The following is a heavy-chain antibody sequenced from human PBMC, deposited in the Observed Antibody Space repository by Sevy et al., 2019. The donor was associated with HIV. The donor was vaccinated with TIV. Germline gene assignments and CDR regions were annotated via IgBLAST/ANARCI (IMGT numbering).Heavy chain of an antibody. V-gene: IGHV3-33*01. J-gene: IGHJ4*02. CDR1: GFIFSNYA. Sequence: GGSLRLSCAASGFIFSNYAMHWVRQAPGKGLEWVAVIWYDGTDKFYADSVKGRFSVSRDNSKNILYLQMNSLRAGDTAVYYCATGRGERTGTIFYFDFWGQGTLVTVSS. CDR2: IWYDGTDK. D-gene: IGHD3-3*02. CDR3: ATGRGERTGTIFYFDF.